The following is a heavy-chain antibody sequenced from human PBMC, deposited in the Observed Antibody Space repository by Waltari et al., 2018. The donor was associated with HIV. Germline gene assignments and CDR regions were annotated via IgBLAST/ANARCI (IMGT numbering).Heavy chain of an antibody. J-gene: IGHJ5*02. Sequence: ARLAESGEGVTPPRGTLTFSSKGRGFTFRSFGFHWVSQAPGRGLEWVAFMGYDQSDEIYVESVKARFILSRGNSSDTLTLQMSSLRIDDTALYFCAKDFKSRGLDPSYIDAWGPGTLVTVSS. CDR1: GFTFRSFG. D-gene: IGHD3-9*01. CDR3: AKDFKSRGLDPSYIDA. CDR2: MGYDQSDE. V-gene: IGHV3-30*02.